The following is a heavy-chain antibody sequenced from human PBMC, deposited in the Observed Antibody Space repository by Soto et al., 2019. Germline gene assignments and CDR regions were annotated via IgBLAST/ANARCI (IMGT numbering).Heavy chain of an antibody. Sequence: SETLSLTCAVYGGSFSGYYWSWIRQPPGKGLEWIGEINHSGSTNYNPSLKSRVTISVDTSKNQFSLKLSSVTAADTAVYYCARGGRYYDILTGYYSGYYYYMAVWGKGTTVTVSS. CDR2: INHSGST. D-gene: IGHD3-9*01. CDR3: ARGGRYYDILTGYYSGYYYYMAV. CDR1: GGSFSGYY. V-gene: IGHV4-34*01. J-gene: IGHJ6*03.